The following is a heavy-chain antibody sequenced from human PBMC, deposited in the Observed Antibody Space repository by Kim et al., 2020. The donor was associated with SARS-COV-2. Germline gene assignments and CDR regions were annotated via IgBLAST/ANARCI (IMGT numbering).Heavy chain of an antibody. D-gene: IGHD6-6*01. CDR1: GFTFSSYA. V-gene: IGHV3-30-3*01. CDR2: ISYDGSNK. Sequence: GGSLRLSCAASGFTFSSYAMHWVRQAPGKGLEWVAVISYDGSNKYYADSVKGRFTISRDNSKNTLYLQMNSLRAEGTAVYYCARSIAGSYYYGMDVWGQGTTVTVSS. CDR3: ARSIAGSYYYGMDV. J-gene: IGHJ6*02.